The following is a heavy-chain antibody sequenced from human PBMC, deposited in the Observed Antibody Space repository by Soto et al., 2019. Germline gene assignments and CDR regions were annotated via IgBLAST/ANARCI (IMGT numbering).Heavy chain of an antibody. CDR3: ARVPRYSSSWPPLYYGMDV. V-gene: IGHV4-4*02. J-gene: IGHJ6*02. Sequence: TSETLSLTCAVSGGSISSSNWWSWVRQPPGKGLEWIGEIYHSGSTNYNPSLKSRVTISVDKSKNQFSLKLSSVTAADTAVYYCARVPRYSSSWPPLYYGMDVWGQGTTVT. CDR2: IYHSGST. CDR1: GGSISSSNW. D-gene: IGHD6-13*01.